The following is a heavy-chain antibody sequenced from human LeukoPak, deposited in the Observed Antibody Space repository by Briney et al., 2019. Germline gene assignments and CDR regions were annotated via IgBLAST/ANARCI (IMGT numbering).Heavy chain of an antibody. Sequence: PSETLSLXCAVYDGSFSGYYWSWIRQPSGKGLEWIGEINDSGSTNYNPSLKSRFTISVDTPKNQFSLKLSFVTAADTAVYYCARGYDCSSSSCYTLFDLWGQGTLVTVSS. CDR3: ARGYDCSSSSCYTLFDL. D-gene: IGHD2-2*02. CDR1: DGSFSGYY. J-gene: IGHJ4*02. CDR2: INDSGST. V-gene: IGHV4-34*01.